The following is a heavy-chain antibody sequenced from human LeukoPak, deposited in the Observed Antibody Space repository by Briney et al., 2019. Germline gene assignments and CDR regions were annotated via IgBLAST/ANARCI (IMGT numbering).Heavy chain of an antibody. D-gene: IGHD5-24*01. CDR2: IYYSGST. CDR3: ARLRDGYNFDAFDI. J-gene: IGHJ3*02. V-gene: IGHV4-59*11. Sequence: SETLSLTCTVSGGSISSHYWSWIRQPPGKGLEWIGHIYYSGSTNYNPSLKSRVTISVDTSKNQFSLKLSSVTAADTAVYYCARLRDGYNFDAFDIWGQGTMVTVSS. CDR1: GGSISSHY.